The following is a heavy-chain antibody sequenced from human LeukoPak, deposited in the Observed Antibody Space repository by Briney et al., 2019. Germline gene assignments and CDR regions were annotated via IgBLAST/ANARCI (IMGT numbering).Heavy chain of an antibody. CDR2: ISYDGSNK. V-gene: IGHV3-30-3*01. D-gene: IGHD6-13*01. Sequence: PGGSLRLSCAASGFTFSSYAMHWVRQAPGKGLEWVAVISYDGSNKYYADSVKGRFTISRDNSKNTLYLQMNSLRAEDTAVYYCAKAPKGIAAAGTLPGYWGQGILVTVSS. J-gene: IGHJ4*02. CDR1: GFTFSSYA. CDR3: AKAPKGIAAAGTLPGY.